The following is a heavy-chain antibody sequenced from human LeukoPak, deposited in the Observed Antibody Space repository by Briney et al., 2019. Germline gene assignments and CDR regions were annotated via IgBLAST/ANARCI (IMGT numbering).Heavy chain of an antibody. D-gene: IGHD6-19*01. Sequence: ASVKVSCKASGYSFTRHYIQWVRQAPGQGLEWMGIINPSGGSTSYAQKFQGRVTLTRDTSTSTVYMELSSLRSEDTAVYYCARERGVAVAGEGVDPWGQGTLVTVSS. CDR2: INPSGGST. V-gene: IGHV1-46*01. CDR3: ARERGVAVAGEGVDP. J-gene: IGHJ5*02. CDR1: GYSFTRHY.